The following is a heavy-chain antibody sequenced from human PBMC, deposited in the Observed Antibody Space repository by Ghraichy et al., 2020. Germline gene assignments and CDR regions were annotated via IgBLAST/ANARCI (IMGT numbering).Heavy chain of an antibody. Sequence: GGSLRLSCAASGFDFSNYNINWVRQTPGKGLEWVSSISRNSTYIYYADSVRGRFTISRDNAKNSLYLQMDSLRAEDTAVYYCARGQYCNAGSCFYYFDFWGQGTLVTVSS. V-gene: IGHV3-21*01. J-gene: IGHJ4*02. D-gene: IGHD2-15*01. CDR3: ARGQYCNAGSCFYYFDF. CDR2: ISRNSTYI. CDR1: GFDFSNYN.